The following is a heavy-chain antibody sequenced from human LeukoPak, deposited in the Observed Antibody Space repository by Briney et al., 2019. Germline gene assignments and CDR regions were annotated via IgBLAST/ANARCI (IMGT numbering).Heavy chain of an antibody. V-gene: IGHV3-11*01. J-gene: IGHJ6*02. CDR3: ARGYSTADYYYYYGMDV. D-gene: IGHD4-11*01. Sequence: GGSLRLSWAASGFTFSDYYMSWIRQAPGKGLEWVSYISSSGSTIYYADSVKGRFTISRDNAKNSLYLQMNSLRAEDTAVYYCARGYSTADYYYYYGMDVWGQGTTVTVSS. CDR1: GFTFSDYY. CDR2: ISSSGSTI.